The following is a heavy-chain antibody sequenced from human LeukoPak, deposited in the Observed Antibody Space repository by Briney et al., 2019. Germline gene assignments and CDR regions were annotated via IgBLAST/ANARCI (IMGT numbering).Heavy chain of an antibody. V-gene: IGHV4-4*07. CDR1: GGSISSYY. CDR3: ARDRGETISGWSRLAPSYYFDY. D-gene: IGHD6-19*01. Sequence: SETLSLTCTVSGGSISSYYWSRIRQPAGKGLEWIGRIYTSASTNYNPSLKSRVTMSVDTSKNQFSLKLSSVTAADTAVYYCARDRGETISGWSRLAPSYYFDYWGQGTLVTVSS. J-gene: IGHJ4*02. CDR2: IYTSAST.